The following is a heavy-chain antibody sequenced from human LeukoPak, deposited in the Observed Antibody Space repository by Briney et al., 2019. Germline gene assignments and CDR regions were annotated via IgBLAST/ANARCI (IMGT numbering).Heavy chain of an antibody. Sequence: SETLSLTCAVSGVSISSSNWGSGVRQPPGEGLGWIGEIYHSGSTNYNPSLKSRVTISVDKSRNQFSLKLSSVTAADTAVYYCARDRNYYDSSGYGDWGQGTLVTVSS. V-gene: IGHV4-4*02. J-gene: IGHJ4*02. CDR3: ARDRNYYDSSGYGD. D-gene: IGHD3-22*01. CDR1: GVSISSSNW. CDR2: IYHSGST.